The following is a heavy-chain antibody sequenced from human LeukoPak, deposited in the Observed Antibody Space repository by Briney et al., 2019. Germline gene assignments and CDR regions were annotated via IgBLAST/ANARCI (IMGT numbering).Heavy chain of an antibody. J-gene: IGHJ3*02. CDR2: ISWNSGSI. V-gene: IGHV3-9*01. CDR1: GFTFDDYA. Sequence: GRSLRLSCAASGFTFDDYAMHWVRQAPGKGLEWVSGISWNSGSIGYADSVKGRFTISRDNAKNSLHLQMNSLRAEDTALYYCAKDMIRDGQLSAFDIWGQGTMVTVSS. CDR3: AKDMIRDGQLSAFDI. D-gene: IGHD5-24*01.